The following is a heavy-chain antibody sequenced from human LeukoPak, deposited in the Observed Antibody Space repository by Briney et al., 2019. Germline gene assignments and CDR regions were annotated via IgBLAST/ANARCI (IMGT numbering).Heavy chain of an antibody. CDR1: GGSISSYY. J-gene: IGHJ5*02. V-gene: IGHV4-4*07. D-gene: IGHD3/OR15-3a*01. CDR3: AREFWAAPSENWFDP. CDR2: IYTSGST. Sequence: WETLSLTCTVSGGSISSYYWSWIRQPAGKGLEWIGRIYTSGSTNYNPSLKSRVTMSVDTSKNQFSLKLSSVTAADTAVYYCAREFWAAPSENWFDPWGQGTLVTVSS.